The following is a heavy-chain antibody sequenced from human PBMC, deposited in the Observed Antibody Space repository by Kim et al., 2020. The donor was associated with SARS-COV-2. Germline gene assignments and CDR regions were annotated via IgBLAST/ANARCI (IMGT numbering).Heavy chain of an antibody. CDR3: ARHEDCSSTSCYHPFDY. J-gene: IGHJ4*02. CDR2: IYPGDSDT. D-gene: IGHD2-2*01. Sequence: GESLKISCKGSGYSFTSYWIGWVRQMPGKGLEWMGIIYPGDSDTRYSPSFQGQVTISADKSISTAYLQWSSLKASDTAMYYCARHEDCSSTSCYHPFDYWGQGTLVTVSS. V-gene: IGHV5-51*01. CDR1: GYSFTSYW.